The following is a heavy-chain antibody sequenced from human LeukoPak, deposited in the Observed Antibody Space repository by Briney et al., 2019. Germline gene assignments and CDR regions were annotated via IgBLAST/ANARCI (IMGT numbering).Heavy chain of an antibody. CDR3: ARTMWDIVVVPAAIDAFDI. V-gene: IGHV3-21*04. CDR1: GFTFSSYS. Sequence: GGSLRLSCAASGFTFSSYSMNWVRQAPGKGLEWVSSISSSGSTIYYADSVKGRFTISRDNAKNSLYLQMNSLRAEDTAVYYCARTMWDIVVVPAAIDAFDIWGQGTMVTVSS. J-gene: IGHJ3*02. CDR2: ISSSGSTI. D-gene: IGHD2-2*01.